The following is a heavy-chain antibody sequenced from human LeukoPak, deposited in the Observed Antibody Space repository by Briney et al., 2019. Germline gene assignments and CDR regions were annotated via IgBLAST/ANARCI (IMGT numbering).Heavy chain of an antibody. J-gene: IGHJ4*02. V-gene: IGHV3-21*01. CDR2: ISSSRSHI. CDR3: ARVREYYDILTGYYSGFDY. D-gene: IGHD3-9*01. Sequence: GGSLRLSCAASGFTFSSYSMNWVRQAPGKGLEWVSSISSSRSHIYYADSVKGRFTISRDNAKNSLYLQMNSLRAEDTAVYYCARVREYYDILTGYYSGFDYWGQGTLVTVSS. CDR1: GFTFSSYS.